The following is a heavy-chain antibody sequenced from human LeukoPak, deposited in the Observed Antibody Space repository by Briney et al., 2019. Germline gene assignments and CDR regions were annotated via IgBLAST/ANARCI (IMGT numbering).Heavy chain of an antibody. CDR3: ARLNSYGFVDY. D-gene: IGHD5-18*01. V-gene: IGHV5-51*01. Sequence: GESPEPSCKGSGYSFTSYWIGWVRQMPGQGLEWMGIIYPGDSDTRYSPSFQGQVTISADKSISTASLQWSSLKASDTAMYYCARLNSYGFVDYWGQGTLVTVSS. J-gene: IGHJ4*02. CDR1: GYSFTSYW. CDR2: IYPGDSDT.